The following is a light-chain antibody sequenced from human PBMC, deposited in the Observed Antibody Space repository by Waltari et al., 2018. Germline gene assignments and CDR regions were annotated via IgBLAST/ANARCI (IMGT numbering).Light chain of an antibody. V-gene: IGLV2-8*01. CDR1: SSAVGGNNS. CDR2: EVS. Sequence: QYALIQPPSASGSPRQAVTISSTGTSSAVGGNNSVTWYQQYPGKAPKLMIYEVSQRPSGVPQRFSGSKSGNTASLTVSGLQADDEGDYYCCSYTGYNNLVFGGGTKLTVL. CDR3: CSYTGYNNLV. J-gene: IGLJ3*02.